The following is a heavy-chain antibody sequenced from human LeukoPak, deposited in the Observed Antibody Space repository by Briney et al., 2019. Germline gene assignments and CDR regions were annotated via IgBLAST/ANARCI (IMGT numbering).Heavy chain of an antibody. CDR2: IYYSGST. CDR3: ARGHSSPTLFDY. V-gene: IGHV4-59*01. D-gene: IGHD6-13*01. Sequence: PSETLSLTCTVSGVSISSYYWSWIRQPPGKGLEWIGYIYYSGSTNYNPSLKSRVTISVDTSKNQFSLKLSSVTAADTAVYYCARGHSSPTLFDYWGQGTLVTVSS. CDR1: GVSISSYY. J-gene: IGHJ4*02.